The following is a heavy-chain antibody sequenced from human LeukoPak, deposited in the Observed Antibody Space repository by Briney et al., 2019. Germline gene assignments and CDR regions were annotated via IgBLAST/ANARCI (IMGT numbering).Heavy chain of an antibody. Sequence: GGSLRLSCAASGFTFSSYSMNWVRQAPGKGLEWVSSISSSSSYIYYADSVKGRFTIFRDNAKNSLYLQMNSLRAEDTAVYYCARESGFTAPNFDYWGQGTLVTVSS. D-gene: IGHD3-16*01. V-gene: IGHV3-21*01. J-gene: IGHJ4*02. CDR1: GFTFSSYS. CDR3: ARESGFTAPNFDY. CDR2: ISSSSSYI.